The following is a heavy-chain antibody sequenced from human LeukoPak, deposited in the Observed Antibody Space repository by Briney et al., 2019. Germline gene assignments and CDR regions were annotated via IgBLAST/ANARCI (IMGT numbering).Heavy chain of an antibody. CDR2: IYYSGST. CDR3: ARGRGWVGATAGPYFDY. J-gene: IGHJ4*02. CDR1: GGSISSGDYY. D-gene: IGHD1-26*01. Sequence: PSETLSLTCTVSGGSISSGDYYWSWIRQPPGKGLERIGYIYYSGSTYYNPSLKSRVTISVDTSKNQFSLKLSSVTAADTAVYYCARGRGWVGATAGPYFDYWGQGTLVTVSS. V-gene: IGHV4-30-4*08.